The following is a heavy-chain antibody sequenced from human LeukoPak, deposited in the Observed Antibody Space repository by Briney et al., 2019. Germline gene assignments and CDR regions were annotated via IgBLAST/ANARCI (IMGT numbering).Heavy chain of an antibody. J-gene: IGHJ5*02. D-gene: IGHD3-3*01. CDR1: GGSFSGYF. CDR2: INHSGST. CDR3: ARGRRYDFWSGYYTGNWFDP. V-gene: IGHV4-34*01. Sequence: SETLSLTCAVSGGSFSGYFWSCIRQPPGKGLEWIGEINHSGSTNYNPSLKSRVTISVDTSKNQFSLKLSSVTAADTAVYYCARGRRYDFWSGYYTGNWFDPWGQGTLVTVSS.